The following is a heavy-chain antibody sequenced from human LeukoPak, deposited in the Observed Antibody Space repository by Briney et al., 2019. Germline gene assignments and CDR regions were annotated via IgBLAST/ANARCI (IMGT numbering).Heavy chain of an antibody. CDR1: GGTFNSYA. Sequence: SVKVSCKASGGTFNSYAISWVRQAPGQGLQWMGEIIPSFGTANYAQKFQGRVTITTDESTSTAYMELSSLRSDDTAVYCCARQGGITIFGVAQPGGAFDIWGQGTAVTVSS. V-gene: IGHV1-69*05. D-gene: IGHD3-3*01. CDR2: IIPSFGTA. J-gene: IGHJ3*02. CDR3: ARQGGITIFGVAQPGGAFDI.